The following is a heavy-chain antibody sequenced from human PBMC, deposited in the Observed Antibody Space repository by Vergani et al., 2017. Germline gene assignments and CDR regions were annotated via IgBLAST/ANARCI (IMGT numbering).Heavy chain of an antibody. CDR2: IIPIFGTA. CDR1: GYTFTSYG. V-gene: IGHV1-69*13. D-gene: IGHD1-26*01. CDR3: ASGLREPKRRNAFDI. Sequence: QVQLVQSGAEVKKPGASVKVSCKASGYTFTSYGISWVRQAPGQGLEWMGGIIPIFGTANYAQKFQGRVTITADESTSTAYMELSSLRSEDTAVYYCASGLREPKRRNAFDIWGQGTMVTVSS. J-gene: IGHJ3*02.